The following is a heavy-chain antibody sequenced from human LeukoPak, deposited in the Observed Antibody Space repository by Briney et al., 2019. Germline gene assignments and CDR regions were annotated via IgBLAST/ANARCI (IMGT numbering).Heavy chain of an antibody. Sequence: VASVKVSCRASGYTFTGYYIHWVRQAPGQGLEWMGWINPNSGGTNYAQKFQGRVTMTRDTSISTAYMELSRLRSDDTAVYYCARIIPVTYKLDPIGIDYWGQGTLVTVSS. CDR2: INPNSGGT. CDR1: GYTFTGYY. CDR3: ARIIPVTYKLDPIGIDY. V-gene: IGHV1-2*02. D-gene: IGHD5-24*01. J-gene: IGHJ4*02.